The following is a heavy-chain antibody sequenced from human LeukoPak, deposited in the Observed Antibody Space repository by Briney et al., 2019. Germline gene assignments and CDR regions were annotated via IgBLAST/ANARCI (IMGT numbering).Heavy chain of an antibody. CDR3: ASTVVKELYYFDY. J-gene: IGHJ4*02. CDR1: GGTFNNYA. V-gene: IGHV3-23*01. CDR2: ISPSGDST. Sequence: GASVTVSCMASGGTFNNYAMNWVRQAPGKGLEWVSHISPSGDSTYYADSVKGRFTISRDNSKNTLYLQMNSLRAEDTAVYYCASTVVKELYYFDYWGQGTLVTVSS. D-gene: IGHD4-23*01.